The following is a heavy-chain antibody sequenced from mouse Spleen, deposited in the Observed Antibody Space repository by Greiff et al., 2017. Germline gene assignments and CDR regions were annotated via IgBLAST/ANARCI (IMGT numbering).Heavy chain of an antibody. D-gene: IGHD2-3*01. CDR3: ARHDGDY. Sequence: EVHLVESGGGLVKPGGSLKLSCAASGFAFSSYDMSWVRQTPEKRLEWVATISSGGSYTYYPDSVKGRFTISRDNARNTLYLQMSSLRSEDTALYYCARHDGDYWGQGTTLTVSS. CDR1: GFAFSSYD. CDR2: ISSGGSYT. J-gene: IGHJ2*01. V-gene: IGHV5-9*02.